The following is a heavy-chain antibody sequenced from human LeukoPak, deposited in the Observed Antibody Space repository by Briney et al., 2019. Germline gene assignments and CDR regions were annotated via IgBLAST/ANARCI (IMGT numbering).Heavy chain of an antibody. D-gene: IGHD2-8*01. CDR3: AKDRCSNGIGCYYYYMDV. V-gene: IGHV3-23*01. J-gene: IGHJ6*03. CDR2: ISGSGGST. CDR1: GFTFSSYA. Sequence: GGSLRLSCAASGFTFSSYAMSWVRQAPGKGLEWVSAISGSGGSTYYADSVKGRFTISRDNSKNTLYLQMNSLRAEDTAVYYCAKDRCSNGIGCYYYYMDVWGKGTTVTISS.